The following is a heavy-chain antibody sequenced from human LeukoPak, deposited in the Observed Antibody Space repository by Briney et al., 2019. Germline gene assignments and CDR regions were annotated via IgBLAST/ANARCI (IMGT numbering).Heavy chain of an antibody. D-gene: IGHD1-26*01. CDR1: GGSISSYY. V-gene: IGHV4-59*08. CDR2: IYYSGST. CDR3: ARNSGSYLTFDY. Sequence: SETLSLTCTASGGSISSYYWSWIRQPPGKGLEWIGYIYYSGSTNYNPSLKSRVTISVDTSKNQFSLKLSSVTAADTAVYYCARNSGSYLTFDYWGQGTLVTVSS. J-gene: IGHJ4*02.